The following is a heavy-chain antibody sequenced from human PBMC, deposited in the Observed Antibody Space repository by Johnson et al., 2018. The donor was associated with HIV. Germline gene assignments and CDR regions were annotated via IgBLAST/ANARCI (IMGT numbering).Heavy chain of an antibody. CDR2: IYSGGST. V-gene: IGHV3-66*01. Sequence: VQLVESGGGLVQPGGSLRLSCAASGFTFSSYWMHWVRQAPGKGLVWVSIIYSGGSTYYADSVKGRFTISRDNSKNTLYLQMNSLRAEDTAVYYCATADRDAFDIWGQGTMVIVSS. CDR3: ATADRDAFDI. CDR1: GFTFSSYW. J-gene: IGHJ3*02.